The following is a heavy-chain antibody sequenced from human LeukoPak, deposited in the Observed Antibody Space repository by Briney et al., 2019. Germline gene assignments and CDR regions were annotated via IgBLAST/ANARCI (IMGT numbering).Heavy chain of an antibody. D-gene: IGHD2-15*01. CDR1: GGSISSSSYY. CDR3: ARIGYCSGGSCEAFDI. Sequence: SETLSLTCTVSGGSISSSSYYWGWIRQPPGKGLEWIGSIYYSGSTYYNPSLKSRVTISVDTSKNQFSLKLSSVTAADTAVYYCARIGYCSGGSCEAFDIWGQGTMVTVSS. V-gene: IGHV4-39*01. J-gene: IGHJ3*02. CDR2: IYYSGST.